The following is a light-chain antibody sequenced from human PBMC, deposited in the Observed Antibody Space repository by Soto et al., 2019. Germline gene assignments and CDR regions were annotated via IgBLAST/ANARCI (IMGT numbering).Light chain of an antibody. CDR1: QSISTY. Sequence: DIQMTQSPSSLSGSVGDKVTITCRARQSISTYLNWYQQKPRKAPKLLIHDASSLQSGVQSRFSGSGSGTDFTLTIRSLQPEYVAPYYCQQGYSTRYTFGQGTKVE. CDR2: DAS. J-gene: IGKJ2*01. V-gene: IGKV1-39*01. CDR3: QQGYSTRYT.